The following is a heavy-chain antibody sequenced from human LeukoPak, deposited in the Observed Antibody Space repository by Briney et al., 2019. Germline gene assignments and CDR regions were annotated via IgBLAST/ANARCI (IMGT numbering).Heavy chain of an antibody. CDR2: VRDRANSYAT. Sequence: GGSLRLSCAASGFSFRDSPMHWVRQASGKGLEWVGRVRDRANSYATGYAASVEGRFTISRDDSENTAYLQMNSLIIEDTAVYYCTRQRPQTGTFDYWGQGVLVTVSS. J-gene: IGHJ4*02. D-gene: IGHD3-9*01. CDR3: TRQRPQTGTFDY. CDR1: GFSFRDSP. V-gene: IGHV3-73*01.